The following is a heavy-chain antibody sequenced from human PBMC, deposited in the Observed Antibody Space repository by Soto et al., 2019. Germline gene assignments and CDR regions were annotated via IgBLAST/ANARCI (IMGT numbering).Heavy chain of an antibody. CDR3: ARDYYGMDV. CDR1: GGPISSGGYS. J-gene: IGHJ6*02. Sequence: SETLSLTCTVSGGPISSGGYSWTWIRQSPGKGLEWIGYTYQSGSAYYNPSLKSRVTISVDRSKNQFSLNLTSVTAADTAVYYCARDYYGMDVWGQGTTVTSP. CDR2: TYQSGSA. V-gene: IGHV4-30-2*06.